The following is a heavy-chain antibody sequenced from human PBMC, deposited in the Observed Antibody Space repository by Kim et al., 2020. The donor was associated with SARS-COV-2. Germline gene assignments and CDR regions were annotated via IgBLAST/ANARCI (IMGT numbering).Heavy chain of an antibody. CDR1: GFTLSDYW. J-gene: IGHJ4*02. D-gene: IGHD1-1*01. CDR2: INPDGSST. V-gene: IGHV3-74*01. Sequence: GGSLRLSCAASGFTLSDYWMHWVRQAPGKGLEWVSRINPDGSSTSYADSVKGRFTISRDNTKNTLFLQMNSLRAEDTAVYYCASLVKFWADTGSGWGQGTLVTVSS. CDR3: ASLVKFWADTGSG.